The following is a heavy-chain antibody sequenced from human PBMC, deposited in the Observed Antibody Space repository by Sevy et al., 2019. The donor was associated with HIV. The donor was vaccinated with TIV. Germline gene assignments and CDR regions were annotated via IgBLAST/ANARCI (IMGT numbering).Heavy chain of an antibody. Sequence: GGSLRLSCAASGFTFSSYGMHWVRQAPGKGLEWVAVIWYDGSNKYYADSVKGRFTISRDNSKNTLYLQMSSLRAEDTAVYYCARGGSRIAVAGENDYWGQGTLVTVSS. CDR1: GFTFSSYG. J-gene: IGHJ4*02. CDR2: IWYDGSNK. D-gene: IGHD6-19*01. V-gene: IGHV3-33*01. CDR3: ARGGSRIAVAGENDY.